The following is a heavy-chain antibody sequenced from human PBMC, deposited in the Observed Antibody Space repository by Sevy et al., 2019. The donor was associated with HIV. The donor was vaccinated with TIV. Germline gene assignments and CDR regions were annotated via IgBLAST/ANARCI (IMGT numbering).Heavy chain of an antibody. V-gene: IGHV1-2*04. CDR3: ARGGYDFWSGSPYYFDY. J-gene: IGHJ4*02. D-gene: IGHD3-3*01. CDR1: GYTFTGYY. Sequence: ASVKVSCKASGYTFTGYYMHWVRQAPGQGLEWMGWINPNSGGTNYAQKFQGWVTMTRDTSISTAYMELSRLRSVDTAVYYCARGGYDFWSGSPYYFDYWGQGTLVTVSS. CDR2: INPNSGGT.